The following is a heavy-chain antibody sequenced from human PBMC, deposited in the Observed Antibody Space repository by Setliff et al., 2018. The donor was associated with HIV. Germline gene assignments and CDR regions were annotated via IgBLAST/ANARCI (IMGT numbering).Heavy chain of an antibody. J-gene: IGHJ4*02. Sequence: SETLSLTCAVYGGSFSGNYWSWIRQPPGKGLEWIGEVNHGGRLNYNPSLKSRVAISVDTSKNQFSLRLTSVTAADTALYYCARFHFYHYDDEYYGYYFDYWGQGTLVTVSS. CDR3: ARFHFYHYDDEYYGYYFDY. CDR1: GGSFSGNY. CDR2: VNHGGRL. D-gene: IGHD3-22*01. V-gene: IGHV4-34*01.